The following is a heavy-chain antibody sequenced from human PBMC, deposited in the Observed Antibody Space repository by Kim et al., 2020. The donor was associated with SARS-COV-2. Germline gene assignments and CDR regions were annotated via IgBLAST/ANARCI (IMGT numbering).Heavy chain of an antibody. D-gene: IGHD1-26*01. CDR3: AQGSVGATPFDY. J-gene: IGHJ4*02. V-gene: IGHV4-59*09. Sequence: NYNPSLKSRVTISVDTSKNQFSLKLSSVTAADTAVYYCAQGSVGATPFDYWGQGTLDTVSS.